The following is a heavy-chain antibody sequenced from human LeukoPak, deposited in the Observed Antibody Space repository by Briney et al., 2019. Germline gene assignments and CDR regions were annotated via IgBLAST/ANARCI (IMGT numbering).Heavy chain of an antibody. J-gene: IGHJ6*02. CDR2: ISYDGSNK. D-gene: IGHD3-3*01. V-gene: IGHV3-30*18. CDR1: GFTFSSYG. CDR3: AKDHRRITIFGVVFPSGNYYYYGMDV. Sequence: PGGSLRLSCAASGFTFSSYGMHWVRQAPGKGLEWVAVISYDGSNKYYADSVKGRFTISRDNSKNTLYLQMNSLRAEDTAVYYCAKDHRRITIFGVVFPSGNYYYYGMDVWGQGTTVTVSS.